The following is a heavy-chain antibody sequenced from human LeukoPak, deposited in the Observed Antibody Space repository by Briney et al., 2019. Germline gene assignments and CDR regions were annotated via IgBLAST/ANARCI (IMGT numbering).Heavy chain of an antibody. V-gene: IGHV3-21*01. CDR3: ATWGGCSSTSCSPFDY. Sequence: PGGSLRLSCAASGFTFSSYSMNWVRQAPGKGLEWVSSISSSSSYIYYADSVKGRFTISRDNAKNSLYLQMNSLRAEDTAVHYCATWGGCSSTSCSPFDYWGQGTLVTVSS. J-gene: IGHJ4*02. D-gene: IGHD2-2*01. CDR1: GFTFSSYS. CDR2: ISSSSSYI.